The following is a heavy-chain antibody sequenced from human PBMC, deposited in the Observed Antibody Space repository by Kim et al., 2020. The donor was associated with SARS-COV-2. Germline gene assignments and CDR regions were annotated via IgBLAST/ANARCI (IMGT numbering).Heavy chain of an antibody. CDR1: GFTFSSYG. Sequence: GGSLRLSCAASGFTFSSYGMHWVRQAPGKGLEWVAVIWYDGSNKYYADSVKGRFTISRDNSKNTLYLQMNSLRAEDTAVYYCARDLSGYYGMDVWGQGTTVTVSS. J-gene: IGHJ6*02. CDR2: IWYDGSNK. V-gene: IGHV3-33*01. CDR3: ARDLSGYYGMDV. D-gene: IGHD3-10*01.